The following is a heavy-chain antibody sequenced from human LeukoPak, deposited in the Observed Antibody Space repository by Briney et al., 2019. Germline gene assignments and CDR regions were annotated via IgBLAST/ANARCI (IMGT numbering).Heavy chain of an antibody. V-gene: IGHV4-59*08. Sequence: ESSETLSLTCTVSGGSISSYYWSWIRQPPGKGLEWIEYIYYSGSTNYNPSLKSRVTISVDTSKNQFSLKLSSVTAADTAVYYCARHPQIVGATKYFDYWGQGTLVTVSS. J-gene: IGHJ4*02. CDR1: GGSISSYY. CDR2: IYYSGST. CDR3: ARHPQIVGATKYFDY. D-gene: IGHD1-26*01.